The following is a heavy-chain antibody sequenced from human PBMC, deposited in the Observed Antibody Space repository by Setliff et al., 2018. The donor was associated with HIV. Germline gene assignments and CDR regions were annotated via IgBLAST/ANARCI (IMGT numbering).Heavy chain of an antibody. V-gene: IGHV3-74*01. CDR3: ARDTGQLVYYFDS. CDR2: INSDGSST. J-gene: IGHJ4*02. D-gene: IGHD6-6*01. CDR1: GFTFSSYA. Sequence: PGGSLRLSCAASGFTFSSYAMHWVRQAPGKGLEWVSRINSDGSSTSYADSVKGRFTISRDNLKKRVYLQMSSLRAEDTAVYFCARDTGQLVYYFDSWGQGTLVTVSS.